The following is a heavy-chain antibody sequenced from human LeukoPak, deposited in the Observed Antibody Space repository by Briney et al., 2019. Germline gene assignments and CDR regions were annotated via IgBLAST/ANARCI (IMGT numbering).Heavy chain of an antibody. CDR2: ISGSGGGV. Sequence: GGSLRLSCAVSGITLSNYGMSWVRQAPGKGLEWVAGISGSGGGVNYADSVKGRFTISRDNSKNTLYLQMNSLRAEDTAVYYCARIEMATIKGDYWGQGTLVTVSS. J-gene: IGHJ4*02. CDR3: ARIEMATIKGDY. D-gene: IGHD5-24*01. V-gene: IGHV3-23*01. CDR1: GITLSNYG.